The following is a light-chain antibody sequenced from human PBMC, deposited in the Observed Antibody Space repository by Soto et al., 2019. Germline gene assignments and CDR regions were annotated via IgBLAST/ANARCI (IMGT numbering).Light chain of an antibody. CDR1: SSDVGAHNY. Sequence: QSVLTQPPSASGSPGQSLTISCTGTSSDVGAHNYVSWYQQNPGKAPKLMLYDVNKRPSGVPVLFSGSKSGNTASLTVSGLQAEDEAAYYCSSYAGGNNWVFGGGTQLTVL. CDR2: DVN. J-gene: IGLJ3*02. V-gene: IGLV2-8*01. CDR3: SSYAGGNNWV.